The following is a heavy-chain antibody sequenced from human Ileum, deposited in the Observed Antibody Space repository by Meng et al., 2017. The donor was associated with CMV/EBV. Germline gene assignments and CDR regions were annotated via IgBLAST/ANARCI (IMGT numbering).Heavy chain of an antibody. CDR2: VHTSGST. Sequence: PGCGLGLVTPSVPLSLTCRVSGCSIIGYYWSWSRQPAGKGLEWIGRVHTSGSTDYNPSLKSRVTMSGDVSKNQFSLKLTSVTAADTAVYYGVKDRSNTWNKDWFDPWGQGTLVTVSS. J-gene: IGHJ5*02. CDR3: VKDRSNTWNKDWFDP. CDR1: GCSIIGYY. D-gene: IGHD1/OR15-1a*01. V-gene: IGHV4-4*07.